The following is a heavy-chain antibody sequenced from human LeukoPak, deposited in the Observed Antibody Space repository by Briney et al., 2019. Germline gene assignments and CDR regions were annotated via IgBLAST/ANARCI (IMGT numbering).Heavy chain of an antibody. Sequence: GASVKVSCKASGGTFSSYAISWVRQAPGQGLEWMGRIIPIFGIANYAQKFQGRVTIAADKSTSTAYMELSSLRSEDTAVYYCARDGGGWELLPPDYWGQGTLVTVSS. CDR2: IIPIFGIA. CDR3: ARDGGGWELLPPDY. V-gene: IGHV1-69*04. D-gene: IGHD1-26*01. CDR1: GGTFSSYA. J-gene: IGHJ4*02.